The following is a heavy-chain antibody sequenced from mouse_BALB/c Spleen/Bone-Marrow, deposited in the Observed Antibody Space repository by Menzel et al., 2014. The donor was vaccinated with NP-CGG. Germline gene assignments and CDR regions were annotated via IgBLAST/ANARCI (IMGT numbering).Heavy chain of an antibody. Sequence: EVHLVESGGGLVKPGGSLELSCAASGFTFSSYAMSWVRQTPEKRLEWVASISSGGSNYYPDSVKGRFTISRDNARNILYLQMSSLRSEDTAMYYCAGITTVDYWGQGTSATVSS. CDR1: GFTFSSYA. CDR2: ISSGGSN. V-gene: IGHV5-6-5*01. J-gene: IGHJ4*01. D-gene: IGHD1-1*01. CDR3: AGITTVDY.